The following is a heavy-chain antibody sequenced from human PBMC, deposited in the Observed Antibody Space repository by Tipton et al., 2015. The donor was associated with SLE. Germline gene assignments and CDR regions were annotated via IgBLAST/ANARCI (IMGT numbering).Heavy chain of an antibody. J-gene: IGHJ4*02. CDR3: ATSVGTTDYHFDY. CDR1: GFTFSSYG. D-gene: IGHD5-12*01. Sequence: QLVQSGGGVVQPGGSLRLSCATSGFTFSSYGMHWVRQAPGKGLEWVAFIRYDGSNKYYTDSVRGRFTISRDDSKNTLYLQMNGLRGEDTAVYYCATSVGTTDYHFDYWGQGTLVTVSS. V-gene: IGHV3-30*02. CDR2: IRYDGSNK.